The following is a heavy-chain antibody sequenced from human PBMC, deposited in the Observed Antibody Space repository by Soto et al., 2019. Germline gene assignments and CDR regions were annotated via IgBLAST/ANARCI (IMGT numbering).Heavy chain of an antibody. D-gene: IGHD3-22*01. V-gene: IGHV4-31*03. Sequence: SETLSLTCTVSGGSISSGGYYWSWIRQHPGKGLEWIGYIYYSGSTYYNPSLKSRVTISVDTSKNQFSLKASDSAMYYCARLTLAHDSSGYHIFDYWGLGTLVTVSS. CDR2: IYYSGST. CDR1: GGSISSGGYY. J-gene: IGHJ4*02. CDR3: ARLTLAHDSSGYHIFDY.